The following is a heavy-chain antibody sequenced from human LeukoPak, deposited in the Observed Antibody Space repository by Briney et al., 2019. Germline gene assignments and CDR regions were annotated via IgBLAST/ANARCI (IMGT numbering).Heavy chain of an antibody. J-gene: IGHJ5*02. D-gene: IGHD2-2*02. Sequence: SETLSLTCTVSGGSLSSSSYYWGWIRQPPGKGLEWIGGIYYSGSTYYNPSLKSRVTISVDTSKNQFSLKLSSVTAADTAVYYCARRYCSSTSCYRGGNWFDPWGQGTLVTVSS. CDR3: ARRYCSSTSCYRGGNWFDP. CDR1: GGSLSSSSYY. V-gene: IGHV4-39*07. CDR2: IYYSGST.